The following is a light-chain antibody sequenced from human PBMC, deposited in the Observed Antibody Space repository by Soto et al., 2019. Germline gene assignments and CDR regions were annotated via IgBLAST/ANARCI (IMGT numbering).Light chain of an antibody. CDR3: QQLNSYPIT. CDR1: QGISSY. Sequence: GDRVTITCRASQGISSYLAWYQQKPGKAPKLLIYAASTLQSGVPSRFSGSGSGTEFTLTISSLQPEDFATYFCQQLNSYPITFGQGTRLEIK. J-gene: IGKJ5*01. CDR2: AAS. V-gene: IGKV1-9*01.